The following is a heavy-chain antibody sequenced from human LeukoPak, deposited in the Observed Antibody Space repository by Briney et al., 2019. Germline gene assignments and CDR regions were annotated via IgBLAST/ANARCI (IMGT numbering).Heavy chain of an antibody. V-gene: IGHV1-46*01. CDR2: INPSGGST. CDR3: AREPTTIFGVVIMSFFDY. CDR1: GYTFTSYY. D-gene: IGHD3-3*01. J-gene: IGHJ4*02. Sequence: ASVKVSCKAPGYTFTSYYMHWVRQAPGQGLEWMGIINPSGGSTSYAQKFQGRVTMTRDTSTSTVYMELSSLRSEDTAVYYCAREPTTIFGVVIMSFFDYWGQGTLVTVSS.